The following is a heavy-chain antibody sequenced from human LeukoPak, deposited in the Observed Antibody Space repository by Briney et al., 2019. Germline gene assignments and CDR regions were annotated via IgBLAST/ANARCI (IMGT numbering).Heavy chain of an antibody. J-gene: IGHJ5*02. CDR1: GGSISSSSYY. D-gene: IGHD2/OR15-2a*01. V-gene: IGHV4-61*05. CDR3: ARLSTPRGWFDP. CDR2: IYYSGSA. Sequence: PSETLSLTCTVSGGSISSSSYYWGWFRQPPGKGLDWIGYIYYSGSAYYNTSLNSRITISVDTSKNQFSLKLSSVTAADTAVYYCARLSTPRGWFDPWGQGTLVTVSS.